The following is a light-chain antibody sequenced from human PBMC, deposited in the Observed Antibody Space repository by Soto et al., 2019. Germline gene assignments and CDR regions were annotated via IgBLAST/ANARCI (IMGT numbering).Light chain of an antibody. CDR2: DVS. J-gene: IGLJ2*01. Sequence: QSALTQPRSVSGSPGQSVTISCTGTSRDVGNYNYVSWYQQHPGKAPKLMMYDVSKRPSGVPDRFSGSKSGNTASLTFSGLQAEDEADYYCCSYAGSYTVVFGGGTKLTVL. CDR1: SRDVGNYNY. CDR3: CSYAGSYTVV. V-gene: IGLV2-11*01.